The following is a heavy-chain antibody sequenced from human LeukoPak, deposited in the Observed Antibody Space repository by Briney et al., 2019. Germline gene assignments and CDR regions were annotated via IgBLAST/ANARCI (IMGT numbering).Heavy chain of an antibody. CDR2: INPNSGGT. Sequence: GASVKVSCKASGYTFTGYYMHWVRLAPGQGLEWMGRINPNSGGTNYAQKFQGRVTMTRDTSISTAYMELSGLRSDDTAVYYCARGERLLFYYYYYRDDWGKGTTVTVSS. V-gene: IGHV1-2*06. D-gene: IGHD2-2*01. J-gene: IGHJ6*03. CDR1: GYTFTGYY. CDR3: ARGERLLFYYYYYRDD.